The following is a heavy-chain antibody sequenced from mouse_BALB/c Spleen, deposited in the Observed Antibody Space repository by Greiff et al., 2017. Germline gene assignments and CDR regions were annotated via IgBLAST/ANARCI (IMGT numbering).Heavy chain of an antibody. J-gene: IGHJ2*01. CDR2: ISYSGST. CDR3: ARNYRYDEYYFDY. D-gene: IGHD2-14*01. Sequence: DVKLQESGPGLVKPSQSLSLTCTVTGYSITSDYAWNWIRQFPGNKLEWMGYISYSGSTSYNPSLKSRISITRDTSKNQFFLQLNSVTTEDTATYYCARNYRYDEYYFDYWGQGTTLTVSS. V-gene: IGHV3-2*02. CDR1: GYSITSDYA.